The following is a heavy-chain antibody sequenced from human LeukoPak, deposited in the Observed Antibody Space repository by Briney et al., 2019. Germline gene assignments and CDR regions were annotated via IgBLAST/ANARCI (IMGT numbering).Heavy chain of an antibody. Sequence: PGGSLRLSCAASGFSFTSYSLNWVRQAPGKDLEWISYITSSSSRIYYADSVKGRSTISRDNAKNSLYLQMNSLRDEDTAVYYCARISPAYGDYYLDYWGQGTLVTVSA. D-gene: IGHD4-17*01. J-gene: IGHJ4*02. CDR2: ITSSSSRI. V-gene: IGHV3-48*02. CDR3: ARISPAYGDYYLDY. CDR1: GFSFTSYS.